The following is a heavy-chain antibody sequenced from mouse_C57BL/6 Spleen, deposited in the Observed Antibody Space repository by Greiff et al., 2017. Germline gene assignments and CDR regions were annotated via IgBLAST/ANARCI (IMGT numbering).Heavy chain of an antibody. V-gene: IGHV3-6*01. D-gene: IGHD2-12*01. Sequence: EVKLQESGPGLVQPSQSLSLTCSVTGYSITSGYYWNWIRQFPGNKLEWMGYISYDGSNNYNPSLKNRISITRDTSKNQFFLKLNSVTTEDTATYYCARDRYSCPFVWGTGTTVTVSS. CDR3: ARDRYSCPFV. CDR1: GYSITSGYY. CDR2: ISYDGSN. J-gene: IGHJ1*03.